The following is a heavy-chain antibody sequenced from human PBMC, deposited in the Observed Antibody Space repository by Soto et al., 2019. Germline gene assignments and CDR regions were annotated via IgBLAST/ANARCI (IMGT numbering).Heavy chain of an antibody. Sequence: SVKVSCKASGGTFSSYTISWVRQAPGQGLEWMGRIIPILGIANYAQKFQGRVTITADKSTSTAYMELSSLRSEDTAVYYCARDVTVTTLPDGLNYVDVWGKGTTVTVSS. J-gene: IGHJ6*03. D-gene: IGHD4-17*01. CDR1: GGTFSSYT. CDR3: ARDVTVTTLPDGLNYVDV. V-gene: IGHV1-69*04. CDR2: IIPILGIA.